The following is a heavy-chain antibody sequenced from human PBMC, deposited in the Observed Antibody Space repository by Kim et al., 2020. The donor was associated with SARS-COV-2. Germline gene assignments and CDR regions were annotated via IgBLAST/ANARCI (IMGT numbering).Heavy chain of an antibody. CDR3: ARGVFKTTVTTIEWFDP. Sequence: TFQGRVTMTRDTSTSTVYMELSSLRSEDTAVYYCARGVFKTTVTTIEWFDPWGQGTLVTVSS. V-gene: IGHV1-46*01. J-gene: IGHJ5*02. D-gene: IGHD4-17*01.